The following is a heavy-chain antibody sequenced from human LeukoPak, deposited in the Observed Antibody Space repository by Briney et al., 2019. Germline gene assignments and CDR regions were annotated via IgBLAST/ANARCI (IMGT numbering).Heavy chain of an antibody. V-gene: IGHV4-34*01. CDR1: GGSFSGYY. CDR3: ARLYSSSGGLNWFDP. D-gene: IGHD6-13*01. J-gene: IGHJ5*02. CDR2: INHSGST. Sequence: PSETLSLTCAVYGGSFSGYYWSWIRQPPGKGLEWIGEINHSGSTNYNPSLKSRVTISVDTSKNQFSLKLSSVTAADTAVYYCARLYSSSGGLNWFDPWGQGTLVTVSS.